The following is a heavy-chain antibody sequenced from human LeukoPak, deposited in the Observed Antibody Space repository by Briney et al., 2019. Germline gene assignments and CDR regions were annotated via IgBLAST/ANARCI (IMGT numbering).Heavy chain of an antibody. Sequence: SETLSLTCTVSGGPISSYYWSWIRQPPGKGLEWIGYIYYSGSTNYNPSLKSRVTISVDTSKNQFSLKLSSVTAADTAVYYCARDPGSSWYRFDYWGQGTLVTVSS. CDR2: IYYSGST. D-gene: IGHD6-13*01. J-gene: IGHJ4*02. CDR3: ARDPGSSWYRFDY. CDR1: GGPISSYY. V-gene: IGHV4-59*01.